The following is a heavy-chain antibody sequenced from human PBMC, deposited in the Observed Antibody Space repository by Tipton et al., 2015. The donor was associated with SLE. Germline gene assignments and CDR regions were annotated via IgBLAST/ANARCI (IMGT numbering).Heavy chain of an antibody. CDR2: ISAYNGNT. V-gene: IGHV1-18*01. Sequence: QLVQSGAEVKKPGASVKVSCKASGYTFTSYGISWVRQAPGQGLEWMGWISAYNGNTNYAQKLQGRVTMTTDTSTSTAYMELRSLRSDDTAVYYCATADLHYYDFWSGYYPYWGQGTLVTVSS. CDR3: ATADLHYYDFWSGYYPY. CDR1: GYTFTSYG. D-gene: IGHD3-3*01. J-gene: IGHJ4*02.